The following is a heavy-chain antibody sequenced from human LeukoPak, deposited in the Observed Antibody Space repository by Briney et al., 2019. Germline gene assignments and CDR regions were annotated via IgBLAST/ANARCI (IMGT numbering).Heavy chain of an antibody. CDR1: GFTFNSRV. J-gene: IGHJ4*02. CDR3: AKGDNNILTGYYNSFDS. V-gene: IGHV3-23*01. Sequence: GGSLRLSCVTAGFTFNSRVMSWVRQAPGKGLEWVSTISGSGDTSSHADSVKGRFTISRDNSRNTLFLQMNSLRAEDTALFYCAKGDNNILTGYYNSFDSWGQGTLVTVSS. CDR2: ISGSGDTS. D-gene: IGHD3-9*01.